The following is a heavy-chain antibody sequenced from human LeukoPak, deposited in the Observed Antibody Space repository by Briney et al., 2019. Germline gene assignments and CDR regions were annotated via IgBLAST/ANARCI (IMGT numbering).Heavy chain of an antibody. D-gene: IGHD1-26*01. CDR1: GYTFSRNY. J-gene: IGHJ4*02. Sequence: ASVKVSCKASGYTFSRNYMHWVRQAPGQGLEWMGWINPNSGGTNYAQKFQGRVTMTRDTSISTAHMELSRLRSDDTAVYYCARESGGSYYDYFDYWGQGTLVTVSS. CDR2: INPNSGGT. CDR3: ARESGGSYYDYFDY. V-gene: IGHV1-2*02.